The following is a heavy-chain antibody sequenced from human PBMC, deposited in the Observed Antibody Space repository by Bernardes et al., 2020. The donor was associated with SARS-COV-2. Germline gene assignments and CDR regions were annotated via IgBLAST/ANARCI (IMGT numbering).Heavy chain of an antibody. J-gene: IGHJ6*02. V-gene: IGHV3-11*01. CDR3: ARDLKLAPSQLLWFGELPKTYYYGMDV. Sequence: GGSLRLSCAASGFTFSDYYMSWILQAPGKGLEWVSYISSSGSTIYYADSVKGRFTISRDNAKNSLYLQMNSLRAEDTAVYYCARDLKLAPSQLLWFGELPKTYYYGMDVWGQGTTVTVSS. CDR2: ISSSGSTI. CDR1: GFTFSDYY. D-gene: IGHD3-10*01.